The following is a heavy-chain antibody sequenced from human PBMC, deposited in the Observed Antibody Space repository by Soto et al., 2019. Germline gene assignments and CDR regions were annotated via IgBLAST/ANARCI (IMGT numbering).Heavy chain of an antibody. CDR3: ARDHYDSSGLVGNWFDP. Sequence: TLSLTCPVSGGSISSGGYYWSWIRQHPGKGLEWIGYIYYSGSTYYNPSLKSRVTISVDTSKNQFSLKLSSVTAADTAVYYCARDHYDSSGLVGNWFDPWGQGTLVTVSS. D-gene: IGHD3-22*01. CDR1: GGSISSGGYY. J-gene: IGHJ5*02. V-gene: IGHV4-31*03. CDR2: IYYSGST.